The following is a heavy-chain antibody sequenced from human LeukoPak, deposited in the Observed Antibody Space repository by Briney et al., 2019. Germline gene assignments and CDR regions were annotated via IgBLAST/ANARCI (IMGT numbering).Heavy chain of an antibody. CDR1: GYPFTSYD. D-gene: IGHD1-14*01. Sequence: ASVKVSCKASGYPFTSYDINWVRQATGQGLEWMGWMNPNSGNTGYAQKFQGGVTITRNTSISTAYMELSSLRSEGTAVYYCARGPDFPDYWGQGTLVTVSS. V-gene: IGHV1-8*03. CDR3: ARGPDFPDY. CDR2: MNPNSGNT. J-gene: IGHJ4*02.